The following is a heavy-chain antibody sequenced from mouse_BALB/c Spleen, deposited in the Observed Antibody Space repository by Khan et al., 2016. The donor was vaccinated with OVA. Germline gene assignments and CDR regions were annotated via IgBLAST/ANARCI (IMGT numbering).Heavy chain of an antibody. D-gene: IGHD1-1*01. V-gene: IGHV3-2*02. CDR2: ISYSGNT. CDR1: GYSITSDYA. J-gene: IGHJ2*01. CDR3: TRVYGGDFDY. Sequence: EVQLQESGPGLVKPSQSLSLTCTVTGYSITSDYAWNWIRQFPGNKLEWMGFISYSGNTNYNPSLKSRISITRDTSKNHFFLQLNSVTTEDTATYYITRVYGGDFDYWGKGTTLTVSS.